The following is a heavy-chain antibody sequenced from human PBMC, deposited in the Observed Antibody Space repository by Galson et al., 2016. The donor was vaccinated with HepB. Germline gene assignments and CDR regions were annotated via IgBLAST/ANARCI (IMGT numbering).Heavy chain of an antibody. D-gene: IGHD3-3*01. Sequence: SLRLSCAASGFTFSNFGMSWVRQAPGKGLEWVSLISGSGSSTSYADSVEGRFTISRGNSKNTLYLQMSSLSPDDTAVYYCARDGVRWSPVEYFHHWGQGTLVSVSS. CDR3: ARDGVRWSPVEYFHH. J-gene: IGHJ1*01. V-gene: IGHV3-23*01. CDR1: GFTFSNFG. CDR2: ISGSGSST.